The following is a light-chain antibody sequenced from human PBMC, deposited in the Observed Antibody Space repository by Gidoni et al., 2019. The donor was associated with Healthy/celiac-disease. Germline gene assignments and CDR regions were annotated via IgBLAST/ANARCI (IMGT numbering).Light chain of an antibody. Sequence: EIVLTPSPATLSLSPGERATLSCRASQSVSSYLAWYQQKPGQAPRLLIYDASNRATGIPARFSGSGSGTDFTLTISSLEPEDFAVYYCQQRSNWPRLTFGQGTRLEIK. V-gene: IGKV3-11*01. J-gene: IGKJ5*01. CDR2: DAS. CDR1: QSVSSY. CDR3: QQRSNWPRLT.